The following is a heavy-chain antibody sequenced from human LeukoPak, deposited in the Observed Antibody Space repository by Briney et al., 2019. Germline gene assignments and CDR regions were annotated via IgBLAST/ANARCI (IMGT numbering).Heavy chain of an antibody. CDR1: GYSFTNNG. CDR2: ISAYNGNT. V-gene: IGHV1-18*01. D-gene: IGHD2-21*01. J-gene: IGHJ4*02. Sequence: ASVKVSCKASGYSFTNNGISRVRRAPGQGLEWMGWISAYNGNTNSTQKFQGRVTMTTDTSTSTAYMELRGLRSDDTAVYYCARERMGIAMTGYCFDSWGQGTLVTVSS. CDR3: ARERMGIAMTGYCFDS.